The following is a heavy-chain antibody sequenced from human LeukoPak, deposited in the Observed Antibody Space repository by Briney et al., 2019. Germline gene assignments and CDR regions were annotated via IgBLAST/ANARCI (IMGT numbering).Heavy chain of an antibody. J-gene: IGHJ1*01. D-gene: IGHD3-16*01. CDR1: GFTFSSYG. CDR2: ISSSSSYT. CDR3: ARGHYELWY. Sequence: ERSLRLSCAASGFTFSSYGMHWVRQAPGKGLEWVSYISSSSSYTNYADSVKGRFTISRDDAKNSLYLQMNSLRAEDTAVYYCARGHYELWYWGQGTLVTVSS. V-gene: IGHV3-21*05.